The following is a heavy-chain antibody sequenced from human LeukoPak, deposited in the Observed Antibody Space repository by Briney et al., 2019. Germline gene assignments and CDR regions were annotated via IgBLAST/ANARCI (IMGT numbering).Heavy chain of an antibody. D-gene: IGHD2-2*01. CDR3: ARGPSNFYCSSTSCYEGFDY. V-gene: IGHV3-74*01. CDR1: GFTFSSYG. J-gene: IGHJ4*02. Sequence: PGGSLRLSCAASGFTFSSYGMHWVRQAPGKGLVWVSRINSDGSSTSYADSVKGRFTISRDNAKNTLYLQMNSLRAEDTAVYYCARGPSNFYCSSTSCYEGFDYWGQGTLVTVSS. CDR2: INSDGSST.